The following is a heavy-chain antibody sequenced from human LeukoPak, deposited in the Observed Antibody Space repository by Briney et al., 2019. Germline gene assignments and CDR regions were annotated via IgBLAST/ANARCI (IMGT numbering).Heavy chain of an antibody. CDR2: ISGSDGNT. CDR1: GFTFSDYD. Sequence: GGSLRLSCVASGFTFSDYDMNWVRQAPGKGLEWVSGISGSDGNTYYADSVKGRFTISRDNSKNTLYLQMDSLRAEDTALYYCAKKPPALVAIPYFDYWGQGSLVTVPS. D-gene: IGHD2-21*01. V-gene: IGHV3-23*01. J-gene: IGHJ4*02. CDR3: AKKPPALVAIPYFDY.